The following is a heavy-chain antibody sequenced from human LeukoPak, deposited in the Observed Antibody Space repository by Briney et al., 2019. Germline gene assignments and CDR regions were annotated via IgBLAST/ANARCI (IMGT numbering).Heavy chain of an antibody. V-gene: IGHV1-2*02. CDR1: GYTFTGYY. J-gene: IGHJ4*02. CDR2: INPNSGGT. D-gene: IGHD6-13*01. Sequence: ASVKASCKASGYTFTGYYMHWVRQAPGQGLEWMGWINPNSGGTNYAQKFQGRVTMTRDTSISTAYMELSRLRSDDTAVYYCARVRTTIAAAGNLRYWGQGTLVTVSS. CDR3: ARVRTTIAAAGNLRY.